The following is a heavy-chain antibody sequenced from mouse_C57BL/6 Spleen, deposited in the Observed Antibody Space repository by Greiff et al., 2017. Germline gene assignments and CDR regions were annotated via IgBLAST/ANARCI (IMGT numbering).Heavy chain of an antibody. CDR2: IYPGSGST. V-gene: IGHV1-55*01. CDR1: GYTFTSYW. CDR3: ARGEGNWDLEYYFDY. D-gene: IGHD4-1*01. Sequence: QVQLQQPGAELVKPGASVKMSCKASGYTFTSYWITWVKQRPGQGLEWIGDIYPGSGSTNYNEKFKSKATLTVDTSSSTAYMQLSSLTSEDSAVYYCARGEGNWDLEYYFDYWGQGTTLTVSS. J-gene: IGHJ2*01.